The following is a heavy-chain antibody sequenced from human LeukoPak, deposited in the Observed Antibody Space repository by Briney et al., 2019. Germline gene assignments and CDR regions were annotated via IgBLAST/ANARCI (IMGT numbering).Heavy chain of an antibody. CDR1: GGSIRTYY. CDR2: IYDSGTT. Sequence: PSETLSLTCTVSGGSIRTYYWNWVRQPPGKGREWIGYIYDSGTTNYNPSLKSRVTMSVDSSKNQFSLNLTSVTAADPAVYYCARSVVVTATLRYHYGMDVWGQATTVTVSS. V-gene: IGHV4-59*01. D-gene: IGHD2-21*02. J-gene: IGHJ6*02. CDR3: ARSVVVTATLRYHYGMDV.